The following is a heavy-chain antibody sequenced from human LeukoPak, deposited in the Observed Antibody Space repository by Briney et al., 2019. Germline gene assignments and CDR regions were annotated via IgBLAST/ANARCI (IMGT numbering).Heavy chain of an antibody. J-gene: IGHJ4*02. V-gene: IGHV1-46*01. CDR1: GYTFTSYY. CDR3: ARVSVGATEDDY. Sequence: ASVKVSCKASGYTFTSYYMHWVRQAPGQGLEWMGIINPSGGSTSCAQKFQGRVTMTRDMSTSTVYMELSSLRSEDTAVYYCARVSVGATEDDYWGQGTLVTVSS. D-gene: IGHD1-26*01. CDR2: INPSGGST.